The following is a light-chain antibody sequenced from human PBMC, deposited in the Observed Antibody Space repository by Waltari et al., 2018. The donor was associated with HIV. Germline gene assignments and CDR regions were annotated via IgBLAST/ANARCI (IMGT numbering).Light chain of an antibody. V-gene: IGLV2-14*03. CDR3: CSYTVNSTGV. CDR2: DVN. CDR1: SGDIGTYKY. J-gene: IGLJ1*01. Sequence: QSALTQPASVSGSPGQSIAISCTGTSGDIGTYKYVSWYQQHKGKVPKLIIYDVNVRPSGVSDRFSGSNSGNTATLTISGLHSDDEADYYCCSYTVNSTGVFGAGTKITV.